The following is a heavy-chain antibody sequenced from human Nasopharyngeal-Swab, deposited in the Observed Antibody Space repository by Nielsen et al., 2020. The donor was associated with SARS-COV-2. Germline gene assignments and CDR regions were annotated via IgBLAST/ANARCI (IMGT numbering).Heavy chain of an antibody. J-gene: IGHJ6*02. CDR2: IYYSGST. CDR3: ARVVSLYYYYHGMDV. V-gene: IGHV4-39*07. CDR1: GGSISSSSYY. D-gene: IGHD2-21*01. Sequence: SETLSLTCTVSGGSISSSSYYWGWIRQPPGKGLEWIGSIYYSGSTYYNPSLKSRVTISVDTSKNQFSLKLSSVTAADTAVYYCARVVSLYYYYHGMDVWGQGTTVTVSS.